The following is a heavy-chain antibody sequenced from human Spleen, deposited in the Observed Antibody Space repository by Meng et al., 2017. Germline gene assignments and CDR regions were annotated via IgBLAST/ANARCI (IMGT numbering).Heavy chain of an antibody. CDR2: ISSSSTI. V-gene: IGHV3-69-1*02. CDR3: ASMAVAGLDY. D-gene: IGHD6-19*01. CDR1: GFTFSSYA. J-gene: IGHJ4*02. Sequence: GESLKISCAASGFTFSSYAMSWVRQAPGKGLEWVSFISSSSTIYYADSVKGRFTISRDNAKNSLYLQMNSLRAEDTAVYYCASMAVAGLDYWGQGTLVTVSS.